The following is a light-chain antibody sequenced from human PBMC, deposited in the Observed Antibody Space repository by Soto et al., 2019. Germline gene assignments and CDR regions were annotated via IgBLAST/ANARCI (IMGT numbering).Light chain of an antibody. CDR3: QQYNNWWT. V-gene: IGKV3-15*01. J-gene: IGKJ1*01. CDR2: GAS. CDR1: QSVRSN. Sequence: EFVLTQSPGTLSLSPGERATLSFRASQSVRSNLAWYQQRPGQAPRLLIYGASTRATGISARFSGSGSGTEFTLTISSLQSEDFGVYYCQQYNNWWTFGQGTKVDIK.